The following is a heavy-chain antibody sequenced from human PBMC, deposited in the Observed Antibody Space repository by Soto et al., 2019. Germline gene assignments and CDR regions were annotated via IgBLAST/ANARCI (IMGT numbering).Heavy chain of an antibody. V-gene: IGHV3-23*01. J-gene: IGHJ4*02. CDR3: AKDQGKKGSRGYPFDY. CDR1: GFTFSSYA. D-gene: IGHD3-22*01. CDR2: ISGSGGST. Sequence: EVQLLESGGGLVQPGGSLRLSCAASGFTFSSYAMSWVRQAPGKGLEWVSAISGSGGSTYYADSVKGRFTISRDNSKNTLYLQMNRLRAEDTAVYYCAKDQGKKGSRGYPFDYWGQGTLVTVSS.